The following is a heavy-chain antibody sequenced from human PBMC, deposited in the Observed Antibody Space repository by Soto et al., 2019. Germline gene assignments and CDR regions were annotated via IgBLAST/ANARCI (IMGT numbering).Heavy chain of an antibody. CDR2: IIPIFGTA. J-gene: IGHJ5*02. D-gene: IGHD3-22*01. Sequence: QVQLVQSGAEVKKPGSSVKVSCKASGGTFSSYAISWVRQAPGQGLEWMGGIIPIFGTANYAQKFQGRVTITAYDSTTTAYMELSSLRSEDTAVYYCARPTRFYYDSSGQSAWFDPWGQGTLVTVSS. V-gene: IGHV1-69*12. CDR1: GGTFSSYA. CDR3: ARPTRFYYDSSGQSAWFDP.